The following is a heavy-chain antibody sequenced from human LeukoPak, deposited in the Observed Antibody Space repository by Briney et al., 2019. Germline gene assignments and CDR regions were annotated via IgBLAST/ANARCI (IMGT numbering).Heavy chain of an antibody. D-gene: IGHD1-26*01. J-gene: IGHJ4*02. CDR3: ARQSGTYWGLDY. CDR1: RYTFTGYY. CDR2: IKPNSGGT. Sequence: GASVKVSCKASRYTFTGYYMHWVRQAPGQGLEWMGWIKPNSGGTNYAQKFQGRVTMTRDTSISTAYMELSRLRSDDTVVYYCARQSGTYWGLDYWGQGTLVTISS. V-gene: IGHV1-2*02.